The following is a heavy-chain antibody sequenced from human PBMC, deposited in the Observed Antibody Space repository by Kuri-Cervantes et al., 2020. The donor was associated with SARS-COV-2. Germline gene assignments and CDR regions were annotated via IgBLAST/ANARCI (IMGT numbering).Heavy chain of an antibody. CDR3: ASPGELYPHQPQYYFDY. CDR2: IRYDGSNK. CDR1: GFTFSSYG. V-gene: IGHV3-30*02. J-gene: IGHJ4*02. Sequence: GESLKISCAASGFTFSSYGMHWVRQAPGKGLEWVAFIRYDGSNKYYADSVKGRFTISRDNSKNTLYLQMNSLRAEDTAVYYCASPGELYPHQPQYYFDYWGQGTLVTVSS. D-gene: IGHD2-15*01.